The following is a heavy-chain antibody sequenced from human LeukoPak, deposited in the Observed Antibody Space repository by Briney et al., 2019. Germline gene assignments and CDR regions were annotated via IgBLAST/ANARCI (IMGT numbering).Heavy chain of an antibody. Sequence: GGSLRLSCAASGFTFSSYSMNWVRQAPGKGLEWVSSISSSSSYIYYADSVKGRFTISRDNSKHTLYMQMNSLRAEDTAVYYCASHGSGSYEAGAFFDHWGQGTLVTVSS. CDR2: ISSSSSYI. J-gene: IGHJ4*02. V-gene: IGHV3-21*04. CDR3: ASHGSGSYEAGAFFDH. CDR1: GFTFSSYS. D-gene: IGHD3-10*01.